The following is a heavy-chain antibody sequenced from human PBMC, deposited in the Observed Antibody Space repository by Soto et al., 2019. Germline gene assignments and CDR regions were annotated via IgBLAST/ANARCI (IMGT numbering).Heavy chain of an antibody. V-gene: IGHV1-2*04. CDR2: INPNSGGT. Sequence: AQLVQSGAEVKKPGASVKVSCKASGYTFTGYYMHWVRQAPGQGLEWMGWINPNSGGTNYAQKFQGWVTMTRDTSISTAYLVLGRLRSHDTAVYYCAIDFSWIQPNYSYYYFGLVVWGQGTTVTVSS. D-gene: IGHD5-18*01. CDR3: AIDFSWIQPNYSYYYFGLVV. CDR1: GYTFTGYY. J-gene: IGHJ6*02.